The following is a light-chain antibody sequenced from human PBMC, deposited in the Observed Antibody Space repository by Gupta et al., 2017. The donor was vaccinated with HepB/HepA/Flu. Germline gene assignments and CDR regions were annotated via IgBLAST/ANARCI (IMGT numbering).Light chain of an antibody. CDR3: QQYGSSPLT. Sequence: ELVLTQSPGPLSLSLGERATLSCRASQSVSSSYLAWYQQKPGQAPRLLIYGASSRATGIPDRFSGSGSGTDFTLTISRLEPEDFAVYYCQQYGSSPLTFGGGTKVEIK. CDR1: QSVSSSY. V-gene: IGKV3-20*01. CDR2: GAS. J-gene: IGKJ4*01.